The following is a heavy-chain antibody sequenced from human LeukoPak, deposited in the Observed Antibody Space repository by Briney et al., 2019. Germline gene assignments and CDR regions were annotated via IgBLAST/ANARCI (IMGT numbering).Heavy chain of an antibody. Sequence: GASVRVSCKASGYTFTSYAMHWVRQAPGQRLEWVGWINAGNGNTKYSQKFQGRVTITRDTSASTAYMELSSLRSEDTAVYYCARDAKRGSSGWYIGGNWFDPWGQGTLVTVSS. D-gene: IGHD6-19*01. V-gene: IGHV1-3*01. CDR3: ARDAKRGSSGWYIGGNWFDP. CDR1: GYTFTSYA. J-gene: IGHJ5*02. CDR2: INAGNGNT.